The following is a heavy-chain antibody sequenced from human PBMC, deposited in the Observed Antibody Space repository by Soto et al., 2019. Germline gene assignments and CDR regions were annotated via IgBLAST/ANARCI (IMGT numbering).Heavy chain of an antibody. V-gene: IGHV1-8*01. D-gene: IGHD3-22*01. J-gene: IGHJ4*02. Sequence: QVQLVQSGAEVKKPGAPVKVSCKASGYTFTSYDINWVRQATGQGLEWMGWMNPNSGNTGYAQKFQGRVTMTRNTSISTAYMELSSLRSEDTAVYYCARGAWYYYDSSGYYRNYFDYWGQGTLVTVSS. CDR1: GYTFTSYD. CDR3: ARGAWYYYDSSGYYRNYFDY. CDR2: MNPNSGNT.